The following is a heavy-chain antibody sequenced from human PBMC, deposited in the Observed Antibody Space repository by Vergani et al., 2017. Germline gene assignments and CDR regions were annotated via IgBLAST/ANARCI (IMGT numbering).Heavy chain of an antibody. CDR3: ARERVRAGPEGAPPRKYGMDV. J-gene: IGHJ6*02. CDR1: GFTFSNAW. V-gene: IGHV3-11*01. D-gene: IGHD1-14*01. CDR2: ISSSGSTI. Sequence: VQLVESGGGLVQPGGSLRLSCAASGFTFSNAWMSWIRQAPGKGLEWVSYISSSGSTIYYADSVKGRFTISRDNAKNSLYLQMNSLRAEDTAVYYCARERVRAGPEGAPPRKYGMDVWGQGTTVTVSS.